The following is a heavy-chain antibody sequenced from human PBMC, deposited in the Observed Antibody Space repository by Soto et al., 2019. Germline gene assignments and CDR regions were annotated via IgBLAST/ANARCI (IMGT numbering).Heavy chain of an antibody. Sequence: SVKVSCKASGSTSSSYAISWVRQAPGQGLVLMGGIIPIFGTANYAQKFQGSVTITADESTSTAYMELSSLRSEDTAVYCCARDLVVVVAATPDYYGMDVWGQGTTVTVSS. CDR1: GSTSSSYA. CDR3: ARDLVVVVAATPDYYGMDV. D-gene: IGHD2-15*01. V-gene: IGHV1-69*13. J-gene: IGHJ6*02. CDR2: IIPIFGTA.